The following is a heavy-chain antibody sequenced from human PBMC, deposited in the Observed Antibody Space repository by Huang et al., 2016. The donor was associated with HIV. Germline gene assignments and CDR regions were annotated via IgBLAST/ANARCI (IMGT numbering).Heavy chain of an antibody. Sequence: QVQLLQSGAEVKKPGSSVKVSCKASGGPFSSYSIAWVRQAPGQGLEWMASLMPVFDSPNYAQKLQGRVRVTADESTSTVYMELRDLRPDDTAVYFCARGSLEYSVSSSLDYWGQGTHVTVSS. CDR1: GGPFSSYS. J-gene: IGHJ4*02. V-gene: IGHV1-69*13. CDR2: LMPVFDSP. CDR3: ARGSLEYSVSSSLDY. D-gene: IGHD4-4*01.